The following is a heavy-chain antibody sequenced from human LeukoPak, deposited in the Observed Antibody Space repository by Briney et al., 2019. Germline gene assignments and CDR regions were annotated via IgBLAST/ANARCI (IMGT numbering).Heavy chain of an antibody. CDR1: GGSISSGSYY. CDR3: ARAGVGATYSYYGMDV. V-gene: IGHV4-61*02. J-gene: IGHJ6*02. Sequence: SQTLSLTCTVSGGSISSGSYYRSWIRQPAGKGLEWIGRIYTSGSTNYNPSLKSRVTISVDTSKNQFSLKLRSVTAADTAVYYCARAGVGATYSYYGMDVWGQGTTVTVSS. D-gene: IGHD1-26*01. CDR2: IYTSGST.